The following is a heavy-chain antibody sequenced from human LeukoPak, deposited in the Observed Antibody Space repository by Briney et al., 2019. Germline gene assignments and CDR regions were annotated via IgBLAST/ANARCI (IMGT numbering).Heavy chain of an antibody. CDR1: GGSFSGYY. CDR3: ARLPSSRYCSSTSCLTDY. D-gene: IGHD2-2*01. J-gene: IGHJ4*02. CDR2: INHSGST. V-gene: IGHV4-34*01. Sequence: SETLSLTCAVYGGSFSGYYWSWIRQPPGKGLEWIGEINHSGSTNYNPSLKSRVTISVDTSKNQFSLKLSSVTAADTAVYYCARLPSSRYCSSTSCLTDYWGQGTLVNVSS.